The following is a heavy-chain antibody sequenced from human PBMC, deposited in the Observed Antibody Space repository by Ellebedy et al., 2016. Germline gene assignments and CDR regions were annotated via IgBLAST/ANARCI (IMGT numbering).Heavy chain of an antibody. V-gene: IGHV3-74*01. D-gene: IGHD6-19*01. J-gene: IGHJ4*02. CDR2: INSDGSST. CDR1: GFTFSSYW. CDR3: ARGGQGGWYTDY. Sequence: GGSLRLSCAASGFTFSSYWMHWVRQAPGKGLVWVSRINSDGSSTSYADSVKGRFTISRDNAKNTLYLQMNSLRAEDTAVYYCARGGQGGWYTDYWGQGTLVTVSS.